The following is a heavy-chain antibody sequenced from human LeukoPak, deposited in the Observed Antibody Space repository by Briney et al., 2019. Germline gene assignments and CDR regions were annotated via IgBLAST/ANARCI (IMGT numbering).Heavy chain of an antibody. CDR1: GFTFSDYY. J-gene: IGHJ4*02. CDR2: ISGSSSYT. CDR3: ASLSRVAGTFSEFLF. V-gene: IGHV3-11*06. Sequence: PGGSLRLSCAASGFTFSDYYMSWIRQDPGKGLEWVTYISGSSSYTNYADSLKGRFTISRDNAKNSLYLQMNSLRAEDTAVYYCASLSRVAGTFSEFLFWGQGTLVTVSS. D-gene: IGHD1-7*01.